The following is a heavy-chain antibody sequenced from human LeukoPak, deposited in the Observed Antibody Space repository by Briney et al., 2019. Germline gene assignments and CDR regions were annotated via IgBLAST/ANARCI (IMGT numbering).Heavy chain of an antibody. Sequence: ASVKVSCKASGYTFTSYGISWVRQAPGQGLEWMGWISAYNGNTNYAQKLQGRVTMTTDTSTSTAYMELRSLRSDDTAVYYCAKVSGYDSHYYYYGRDVGAQGPTVTVS. CDR2: ISAYNGNT. V-gene: IGHV1-18*01. CDR1: GYTFTSYG. D-gene: IGHD5-12*01. J-gene: IGHJ6*02. CDR3: AKVSGYDSHYYYYGRDV.